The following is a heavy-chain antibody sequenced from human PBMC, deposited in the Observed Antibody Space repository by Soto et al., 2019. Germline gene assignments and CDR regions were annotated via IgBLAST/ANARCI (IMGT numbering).Heavy chain of an antibody. CDR1: GFTFSSYA. D-gene: IGHD3-3*01. V-gene: IGHV3-23*01. CDR2: ISGSGGST. J-gene: IGHJ4*02. CDR3: AKEFENFYDFWSGYTFDY. Sequence: GGSLRLSCAASGFTFSSYAMSWVRQAPGKGLEWVSAISGSGGSTYYADSVKGRFTISRDNSKNTLYLQMNSLRAEDTAVYYCAKEFENFYDFWSGYTFDYWGQGTLVTAPQ.